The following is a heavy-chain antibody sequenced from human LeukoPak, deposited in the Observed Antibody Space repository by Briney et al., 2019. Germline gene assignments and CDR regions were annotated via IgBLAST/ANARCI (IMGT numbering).Heavy chain of an antibody. Sequence: ASVKVSCKASGGTFSSYAISWVRQAPGQGLEWMGGIIPIFGTANYAQKFHGRVTITADESTSTAYMELSSLRSEDTAVYYCARENWGSYYGMDVWGQGTTVTVSS. D-gene: IGHD7-27*01. CDR1: GGTFSSYA. J-gene: IGHJ6*02. CDR2: IIPIFGTA. CDR3: ARENWGSYYGMDV. V-gene: IGHV1-69*13.